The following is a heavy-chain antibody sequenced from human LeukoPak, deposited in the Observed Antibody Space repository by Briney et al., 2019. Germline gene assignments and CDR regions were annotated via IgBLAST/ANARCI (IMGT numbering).Heavy chain of an antibody. CDR1: GFAFSSYA. CDR2: ISGSGGST. V-gene: IGHV3-23*01. Sequence: GGSLRLSCAASGFAFSSYAMSWVRQAPGKGLEWVSAISGSGGSTYYADSVKGRFTISRDNSKNTLYLQMNSLRAEDTAVYYCAKDSSGYLQWLDYWGQGTLVTVSS. D-gene: IGHD3-22*01. J-gene: IGHJ4*02. CDR3: AKDSSGYLQWLDY.